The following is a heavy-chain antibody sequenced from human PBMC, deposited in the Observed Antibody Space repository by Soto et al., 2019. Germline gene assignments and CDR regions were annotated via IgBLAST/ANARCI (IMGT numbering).Heavy chain of an antibody. CDR3: GRRDTIVVDY. CDR2: INHSGST. V-gene: IGHV4-34*01. D-gene: IGHD5-18*01. J-gene: IGHJ4*02. Sequence: NPSETLSLTCAVYGGSFSGYYWSWIRQPPGKGLEWIGEINHSGSTNYNPSLKRRVTISVDTSKNQFSLKLSSVTAADTAVYYCGRRDTIVVDYWGQGALFTVSS. CDR1: GGSFSGYY.